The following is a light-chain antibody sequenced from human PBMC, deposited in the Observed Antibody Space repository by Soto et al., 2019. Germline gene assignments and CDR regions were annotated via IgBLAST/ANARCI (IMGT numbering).Light chain of an antibody. V-gene: IGKV3-20*01. CDR1: QSVSNSY. Sequence: EIVLTKSPGTLSLSPGERATLSCRASQSVSNSYLAWHQQKPGQAPRLLIYGASSRATGIPDRFSGSGSGTEFTLTISRLEPEDFAVYYCQQYGSSPPTFGQGTKLETK. J-gene: IGKJ2*01. CDR2: GAS. CDR3: QQYGSSPPT.